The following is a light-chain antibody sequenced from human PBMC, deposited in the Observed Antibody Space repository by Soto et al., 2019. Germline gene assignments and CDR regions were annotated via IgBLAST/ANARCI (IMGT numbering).Light chain of an antibody. CDR3: QQYENSPIT. V-gene: IGKV3-20*01. CDR2: GAS. CDR1: QSLSRYF. Sequence: EILLTQSPSTLSLSPGDRATLSCRASQSLSRYFLAWYQQKPGQAPRLLIYGASSRDTGIPDRFSGTGSETDFTLTINRLEPEDFSVYYCQQYENSPITFGQGTRLEI. J-gene: IGKJ5*01.